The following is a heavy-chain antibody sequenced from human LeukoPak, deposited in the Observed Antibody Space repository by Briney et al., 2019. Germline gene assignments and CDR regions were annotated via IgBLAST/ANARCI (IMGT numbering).Heavy chain of an antibody. CDR3: ARLDIVVVPAAPFDY. V-gene: IGHV4-34*01. CDR2: INHSGST. CDR1: GFTFSSYA. J-gene: IGHJ4*02. D-gene: IGHD2-2*03. Sequence: GSLRLSCAASGFTFSSYAMHWIRQPPGKGLEWIGEINHSGSTNYNPSLKSRVTISVDTSKNQFSLKLSSVTAADTAVYYCARLDIVVVPAAPFDYWGQGTLVTVSS.